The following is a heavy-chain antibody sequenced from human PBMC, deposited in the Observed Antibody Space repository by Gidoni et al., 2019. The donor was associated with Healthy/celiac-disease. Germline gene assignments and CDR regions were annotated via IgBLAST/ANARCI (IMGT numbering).Heavy chain of an antibody. CDR2: IYYSGST. J-gene: IGHJ6*02. CDR3: ARDGDYGAGYYYYGMDV. D-gene: IGHD4-17*01. V-gene: IGHV4-59*01. Sequence: QVQLQESGPGLVKPSETLSLTCTVSGGSISSYYWSWIRQPPGKGLEWIGYIYYSGSTNYNPSLKSRVTISVDTSKNQFSLKLSSVTAADTAVYYCARDGDYGAGYYYYGMDVWGQGTTVTVSS. CDR1: GGSISSYY.